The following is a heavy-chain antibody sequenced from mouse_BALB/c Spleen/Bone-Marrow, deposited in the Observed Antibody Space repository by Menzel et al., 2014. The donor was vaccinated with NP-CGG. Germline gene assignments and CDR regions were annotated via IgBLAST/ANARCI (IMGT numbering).Heavy chain of an antibody. Sequence: VQLQQSGPDLVKPSQSLSLTCTVTGYSITRGYSWHWIRRFPGNKLEWMGYIHYSGSTNYNPSLKSRISITRDTSKNQFFLQLNSVTTEDTATYYCASSTTVVADGYFDVWGAGTTVTVSS. D-gene: IGHD1-1*01. J-gene: IGHJ1*01. V-gene: IGHV3-1*02. CDR3: ASSTTVVADGYFDV. CDR2: IHYSGST. CDR1: GYSITRGYS.